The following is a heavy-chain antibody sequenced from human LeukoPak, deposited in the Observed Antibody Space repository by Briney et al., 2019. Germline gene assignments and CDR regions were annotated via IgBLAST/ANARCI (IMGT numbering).Heavy chain of an antibody. CDR3: ARAVGLTPFDY. CDR1: GYTFTSYA. J-gene: IGHJ4*02. D-gene: IGHD1-26*01. V-gene: IGHV1-3*01. CDR2: INAGNGNT. Sequence: ASVKVSCKASGYTFTSYAMHWVRQAPGQRLEWMGWINAGNGNTKYSQKFQGRVTMTRDTSTSTVYMELSSLRSEDTAVYYCARAVGLTPFDYWGQGTLVIVSS.